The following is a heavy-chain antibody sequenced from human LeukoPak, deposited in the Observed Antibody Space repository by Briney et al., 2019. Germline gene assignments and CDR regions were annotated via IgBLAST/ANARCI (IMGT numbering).Heavy chain of an antibody. J-gene: IGHJ4*02. Sequence: PGGSLRLSCAASGFTFSSYAMSWVRQPPGKGLEWAAIASHDGNDDHYAVSVKGRFTFSRDNSKNTLYLQLNSLRAEDTAVYYCASQIAAAGTYLTPHYWGQGTLVTVSS. V-gene: IGHV3-30*03. D-gene: IGHD6-13*01. CDR3: ASQIAAAGTYLTPHY. CDR2: ASHDGNDD. CDR1: GFTFSSYA.